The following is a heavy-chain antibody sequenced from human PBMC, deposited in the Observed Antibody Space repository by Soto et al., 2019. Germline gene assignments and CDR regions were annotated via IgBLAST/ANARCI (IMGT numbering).Heavy chain of an antibody. CDR1: WASVSRDSAA. V-gene: IGHV6-1*02. Sequence: QVQLQQSGPGLVKPSQSLSLTCAISWASVSRDSAAWNWIRQTPSRGLEWLGRIYYRSKWLNTYELSVNRRITISPFTSENQLSLQLSSGTPADTAVYYWARGSWDDVSGHYYNDVCAEGPTVTVSS. D-gene: IGHD5-12*01. CDR3: ARGSWDDVSGHYYNDV. CDR2: IYYRSKWLN. J-gene: IGHJ6*03.